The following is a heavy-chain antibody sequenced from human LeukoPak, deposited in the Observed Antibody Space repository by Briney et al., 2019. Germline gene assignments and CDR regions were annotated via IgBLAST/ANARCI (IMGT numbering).Heavy chain of an antibody. J-gene: IGHJ5*02. CDR2: ISSSSSYI. CDR3: TRDPIAAAGNWFDP. V-gene: IGHV3-21*01. D-gene: IGHD6-13*01. Sequence: GGSLRLSCAASGFTFSSYSMNWVRQAPGKGLEWVSSISSSSSYIYYADSVKGRFTISRDNAKNSLYLQMNSLRAEDTAVYYCTRDPIAAAGNWFDPWGQGTLVTVSS. CDR1: GFTFSSYS.